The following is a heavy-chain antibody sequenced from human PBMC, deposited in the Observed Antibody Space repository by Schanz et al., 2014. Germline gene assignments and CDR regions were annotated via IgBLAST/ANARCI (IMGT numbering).Heavy chain of an antibody. CDR2: INSNTGNP. V-gene: IGHV7-4-1*02. J-gene: IGHJ4*02. D-gene: IGHD3-10*01. CDR3: ARRGIRGVFSSFDY. Sequence: QVPLVQSGAEVKKPGSSVKVSCKASGGTFSSYTINWVRQAPGQGLEWMGWINSNTGNPTYAQAFTGRFLFSLDTSVNTAYLQISSLEADDTAVYYCARRGIRGVFSSFDYWGLGTLVTVSS. CDR1: GGTFSSYT.